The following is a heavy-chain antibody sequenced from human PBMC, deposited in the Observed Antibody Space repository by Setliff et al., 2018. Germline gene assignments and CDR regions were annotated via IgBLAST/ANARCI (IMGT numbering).Heavy chain of an antibody. CDR2: FDPEDGET. D-gene: IGHD3-3*01. CDR3: ARGPRITIFGVVSLSLYGMDG. J-gene: IGHJ6*02. Sequence: ASVKVSCKVSGYTLTELSRHWVRQAPGKGLEWMGGFDPEDGETIYAQKFQGRVTMTEDTSTDTAYMGLSSLRSEDTAVYSCARGPRITIFGVVSLSLYGMDGWGQGTTVTVSS. CDR1: GYTLTELS. V-gene: IGHV1-24*01.